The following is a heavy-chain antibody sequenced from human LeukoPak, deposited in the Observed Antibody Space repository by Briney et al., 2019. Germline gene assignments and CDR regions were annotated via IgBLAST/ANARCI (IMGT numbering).Heavy chain of an antibody. V-gene: IGHV4-59*01. CDR2: IYYSGST. CDR1: GYSISSYY. J-gene: IGHJ6*03. Sequence: SETLSLTCTVSGYSISSYYWSWIRQPPGKGLEWIGYIYYSGSTSYNPPLKSRVTISVDTSKKQFSLKLSSVTAADTAVYYCARSVEGYCSGGSCYSYYYYMDVWGKGTTVTVSS. D-gene: IGHD2-15*01. CDR3: ARSVEGYCSGGSCYSYYYYMDV.